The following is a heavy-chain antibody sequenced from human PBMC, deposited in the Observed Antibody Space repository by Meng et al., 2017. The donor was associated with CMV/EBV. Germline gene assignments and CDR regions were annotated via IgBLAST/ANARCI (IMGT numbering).Heavy chain of an antibody. Sequence: QGQVWEAGGGLVKPGCYLRLSCAASGFAFSDYYMSWIRQAPGKGREWVSYISSSSRYTNYADSVKVRFTISRDNAKNSLYLQMNSLRAEDTAVYYCARAGVAAAGTFGYWGQGTLVTVSS. CDR2: ISSSSRYT. D-gene: IGHD6-13*01. CDR1: GFAFSDYY. V-gene: IGHV3-11*03. CDR3: ARAGVAAAGTFGY. J-gene: IGHJ4*02.